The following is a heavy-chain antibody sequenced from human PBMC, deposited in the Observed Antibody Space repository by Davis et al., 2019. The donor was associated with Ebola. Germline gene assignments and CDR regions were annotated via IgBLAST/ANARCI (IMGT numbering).Heavy chain of an antibody. CDR3: AKLRSHDYTDSSDDFYLDL. CDR1: GFTFSTHG. J-gene: IGHJ2*01. CDR2: ISSDGSRE. D-gene: IGHD3-16*01. Sequence: GGSLRLSCEVSGFTFSTHGMHWVRQAPGKGLEWVALISSDGSREYYADSVEGRFTISKDNSGNTLYLHMNALTAEDTALYYCAKLRSHDYTDSSDDFYLDLWGRGTLVTVSS. V-gene: IGHV3-30*18.